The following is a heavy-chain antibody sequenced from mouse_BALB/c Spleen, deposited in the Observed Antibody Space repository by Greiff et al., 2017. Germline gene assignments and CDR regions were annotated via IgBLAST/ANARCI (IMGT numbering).Heavy chain of an antibody. V-gene: IGHV3-6*02. Sequence: DVKLQESGPGLVKPSQSLSLTCSVTGYSITSGYYWNWIRQFPGNKLEWMGYISYDGSNNYNPSLKNRISITRDTSKNQFFLKLNSVTTEDTATYYCARGEYYYAMDYWGQGTSVTVSS. J-gene: IGHJ4*01. CDR3: ARGEYYYAMDY. CDR2: ISYDGSN. CDR1: GYSITSGYY.